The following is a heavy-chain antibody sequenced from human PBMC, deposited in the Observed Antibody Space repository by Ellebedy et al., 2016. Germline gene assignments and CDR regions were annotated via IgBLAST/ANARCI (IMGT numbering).Heavy chain of an antibody. D-gene: IGHD2-2*02. Sequence: SETLSLTCTVSGGSISNYNYYWGWVRQPPGKGLEWIGSIHYTGSTYYNPSLKSRVTISVDTSKNQFSLKMRSVTAADTAVYYCARVPPLKVPIYSDYWGQGVLVTVSS. CDR1: GGSISNYNYY. V-gene: IGHV4-39*01. CDR2: IHYTGST. CDR3: ARVPPLKVPIYSDY. J-gene: IGHJ4*02.